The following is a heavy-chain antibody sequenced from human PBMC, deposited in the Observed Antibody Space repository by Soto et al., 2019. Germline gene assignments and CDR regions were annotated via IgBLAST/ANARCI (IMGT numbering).Heavy chain of an antibody. CDR3: AKDQTTRLYDY. J-gene: IGHJ4*02. CDR2: ISYDGSNK. CDR1: GFTFSSYG. Sequence: QVQLVESGGGVVQPGRSLRLSCAASGFTFSSYGMQRVRQAPDKGLEWVAVISYDGSNKYYADSVKGRFTISRDNSKNTLSLQMNSLRAEDTAVYYCAKDQTTRLYDYWGQGTLVTVSS. D-gene: IGHD1-7*01. V-gene: IGHV3-30*18.